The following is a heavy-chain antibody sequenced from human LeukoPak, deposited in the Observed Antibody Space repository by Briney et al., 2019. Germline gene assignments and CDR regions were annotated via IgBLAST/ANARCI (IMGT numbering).Heavy chain of an antibody. V-gene: IGHV4-4*07. Sequence: SEILSLTCTVSGGSISSYYWSWIRQPAGKGLEWVGRIYTSGSTNYNPSLKSRVTMSVDTSKNQFSLRLSSVTAADTAVYYCARGLHYYDSSGYLFRDWFDPWGQGTLVTVSS. CDR1: GGSISSYY. D-gene: IGHD3-22*01. CDR3: ARGLHYYDSSGYLFRDWFDP. CDR2: IYTSGST. J-gene: IGHJ5*02.